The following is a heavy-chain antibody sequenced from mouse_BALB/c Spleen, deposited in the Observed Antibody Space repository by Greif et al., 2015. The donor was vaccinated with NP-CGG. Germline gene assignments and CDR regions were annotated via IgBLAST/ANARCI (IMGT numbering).Heavy chain of an antibody. V-gene: IGHV1S41*01. Sequence: DLVKPGASVKLSCKASGYTFTSYWINWIKQRPGQGLEWIGRIAPGSGSTYYNEMFKGKATLTVDTSSSTAYIQLSSLSSEDSAVYFCARDGNYVDAMDYWGQGTSVTVSS. CDR3: ARDGNYVDAMDY. J-gene: IGHJ4*01. D-gene: IGHD2-1*01. CDR1: GYTFTSYW. CDR2: IAPGSGST.